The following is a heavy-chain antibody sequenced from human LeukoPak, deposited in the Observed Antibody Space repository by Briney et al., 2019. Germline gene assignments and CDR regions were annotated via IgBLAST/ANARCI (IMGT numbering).Heavy chain of an antibody. J-gene: IGHJ4*02. Sequence: QPGGSLRLSCAASGFTFSSYAMSWVRQAPGKGLEWVSAISGSGGSTYYADSVKGRFNISRDNSKNPLYLQMNSLRAEDTAVYYCAQEISFGYYFDYWGQGTLVTVSS. V-gene: IGHV3-23*01. CDR1: GFTFSSYA. D-gene: IGHD3-16*01. CDR3: AQEISFGYYFDY. CDR2: ISGSGGST.